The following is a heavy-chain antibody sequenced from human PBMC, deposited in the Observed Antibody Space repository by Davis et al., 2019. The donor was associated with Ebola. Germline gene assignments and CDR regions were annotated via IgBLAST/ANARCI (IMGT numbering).Heavy chain of an antibody. J-gene: IGHJ4*02. CDR1: GFKFGSYS. CDR3: ARHDDY. Sequence: GESLKISCAASGFKFGSYSMNWVRQAPGKGLEWISYIGTSSSSSTIFYADSVKGRFTISRDNAKNSLYLQMNSLRDEDTAVYYCARHDDYWGQGTLVTVSS. V-gene: IGHV3-48*02. CDR2: IGTSSSSSTI.